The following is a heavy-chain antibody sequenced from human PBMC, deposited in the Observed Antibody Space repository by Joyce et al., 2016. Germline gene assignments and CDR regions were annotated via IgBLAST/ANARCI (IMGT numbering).Heavy chain of an antibody. CDR2: IVPIFDKT. V-gene: IGHV1-69*01. D-gene: IGHD6-19*01. CDR1: GGGTFSTYT. CDR3: ATGQWLDS. J-gene: IGHJ5*01. Sequence: QVQLAQSGAEVEKPGSSVRVSCKASGGGTFSTYTISWVRQAPGQGLEWMGGIVPIFDKTKNAHRFQDRLTITADASTSTAFMELSGLTSEDTGLYYCATGQWLDSWGQGTLVTVS.